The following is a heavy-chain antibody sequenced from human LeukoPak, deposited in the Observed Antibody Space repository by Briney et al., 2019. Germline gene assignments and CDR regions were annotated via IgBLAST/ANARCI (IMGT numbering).Heavy chain of an antibody. Sequence: GGSLRLSCAASGFTLSNHWMHWVRQAPGKGLVWVSRISGDEIWTSYADSVKGRFIISRDNAKDTLYLQMNSLRTEDTAVYYCARDGESKGWETYYFAYWGQGTLVTVSS. CDR1: GFTLSNHW. J-gene: IGHJ4*02. D-gene: IGHD3-10*01. V-gene: IGHV3-74*01. CDR2: ISGDEIWT. CDR3: ARDGESKGWETYYFAY.